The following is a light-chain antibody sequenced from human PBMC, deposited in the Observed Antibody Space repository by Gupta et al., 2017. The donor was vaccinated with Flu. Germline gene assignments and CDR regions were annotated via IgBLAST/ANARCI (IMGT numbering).Light chain of an antibody. V-gene: IGKV1-17*01. J-gene: IGKJ1*01. CDR1: QGIRDD. Sequence: IQMTQSPSSLSASVGDRVTISCRASQGIRDDLGWYQQQPGKAPKRLIYLASSVQSGVPSRFSGSGSGTQFTVTVSCPQPEDSATYYCRQDNSYPWTFGQGTRVEIK. CDR2: LAS. CDR3: RQDNSYPWT.